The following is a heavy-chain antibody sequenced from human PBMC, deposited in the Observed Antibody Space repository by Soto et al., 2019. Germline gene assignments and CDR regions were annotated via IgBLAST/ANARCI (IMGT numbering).Heavy chain of an antibody. CDR3: ARHYCSGGSCYHHNWFDP. J-gene: IGHJ5*02. Sequence: PSETLSLTCTVSGGSISSSSYYWGWIRQPPGKGLEWIGSIYYSGSTYYNPSLKSRVTISVDTSKNQFSLKLSSVTAADTAVYYCARHYCSGGSCYHHNWFDPWGQGTLVTVSS. D-gene: IGHD2-15*01. CDR2: IYYSGST. CDR1: GGSISSSSYY. V-gene: IGHV4-39*01.